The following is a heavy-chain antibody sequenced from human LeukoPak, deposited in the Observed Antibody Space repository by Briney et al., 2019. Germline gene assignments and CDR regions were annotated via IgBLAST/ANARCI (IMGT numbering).Heavy chain of an antibody. CDR1: GFTFGDYA. Sequence: GRSLRLSCTASGFTFGDYAMSWFRQAPGKGLERVGFIRSKAYGGTTEYAASVKGRFTISRDDSKSIAYLQMNSLKTEDTAVYYCTRDRSSSWYYFDYWGQGTLVTVSS. D-gene: IGHD6-13*01. CDR3: TRDRSSSWYYFDY. J-gene: IGHJ4*02. CDR2: IRSKAYGGTT. V-gene: IGHV3-49*03.